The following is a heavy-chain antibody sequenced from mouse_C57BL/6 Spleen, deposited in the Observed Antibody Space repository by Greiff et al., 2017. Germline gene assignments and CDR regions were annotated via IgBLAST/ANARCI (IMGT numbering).Heavy chain of an antibody. CDR1: GYTFTSYW. J-gene: IGHJ1*03. Sequence: VQLQQSGAELVKPGASVKMSCKASGYTFTSYWITWVKQRPGQGLEWIGDIYPGSGSTNYNEKFKSKATLTVDTSSSTAYMQLSSLTSEDSAVYYCARWGTTVVEGYWYFDVWGTGTTVTVSS. D-gene: IGHD1-1*01. V-gene: IGHV1-55*01. CDR2: IYPGSGST. CDR3: ARWGTTVVEGYWYFDV.